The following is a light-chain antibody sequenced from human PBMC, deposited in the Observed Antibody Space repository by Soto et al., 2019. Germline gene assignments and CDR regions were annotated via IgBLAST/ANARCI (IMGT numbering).Light chain of an antibody. V-gene: IGLV2-23*02. CDR2: EVS. CDR3: CSYAPSSTFPWV. Sequence: QSVLTQPASVSGSPGQSITISCTGTSSDVGSYNFVSWYQQHPGKAPKLMIYEVSKRPSGVSNRFSGSKSGNTASLTISGLQAEDEADYYCCSYAPSSTFPWVFGGGTKVTVL. J-gene: IGLJ3*02. CDR1: SSDVGSYNF.